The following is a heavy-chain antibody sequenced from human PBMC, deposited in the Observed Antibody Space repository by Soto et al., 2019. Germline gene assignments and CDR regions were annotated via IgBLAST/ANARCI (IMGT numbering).Heavy chain of an antibody. V-gene: IGHV3-64D*06. J-gene: IGHJ5*02. CDR2: ISSNGGST. Sequence: PGGSLRLSCSVSGFTFSTYVMHWVRQAPGKGLEYVSAISSNGGSTYYADSVKGRFIISRDNSKNTLYLQMSSLRAEDTAVYYCVKGGLTIIRGFFGSWGQGTLVTVSS. CDR3: VKGGLTIIRGFFGS. D-gene: IGHD3-10*01. CDR1: GFTFSTYV.